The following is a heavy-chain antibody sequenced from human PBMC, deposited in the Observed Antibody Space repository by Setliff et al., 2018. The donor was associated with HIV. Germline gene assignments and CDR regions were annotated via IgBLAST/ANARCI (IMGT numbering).Heavy chain of an antibody. CDR1: AASIGSHY. J-gene: IGHJ4*02. V-gene: IGHV4-59*11. Sequence: SETLSLTCTVSAASIGSHYWSWIRQSPGKGLEWIGNFYYTGSTDYNPSFKSRVTISLDKSNNQISLNLSSATAADTAVYYCARHTVFVRYFDHWGQGMLVTVS. CDR2: FYYTGST. D-gene: IGHD2-2*02. CDR3: ARHTVFVRYFDH.